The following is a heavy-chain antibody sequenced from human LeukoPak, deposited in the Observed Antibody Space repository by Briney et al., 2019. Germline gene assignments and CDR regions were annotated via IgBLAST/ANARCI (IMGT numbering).Heavy chain of an antibody. CDR2: IYSGEST. CDR3: ARGVTTDVY. V-gene: IGHV3-66*01. D-gene: IGHD4-17*01. Sequence: GGSLRLSCVGSGFAFSTSAMSWVRQAPGKGLEWVSLIYSGESTYYADSVKGRFIISRDNSQNTLYLQMNSLRAEDTAVYYCARGVTTDVYWGQGTLVTVSS. J-gene: IGHJ4*02. CDR1: GFAFSTSA.